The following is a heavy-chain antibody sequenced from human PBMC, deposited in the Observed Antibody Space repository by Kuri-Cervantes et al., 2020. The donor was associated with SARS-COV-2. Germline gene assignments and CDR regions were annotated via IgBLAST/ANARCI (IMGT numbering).Heavy chain of an antibody. CDR2: ISDDGRKK. V-gene: IGHV3-30*04. D-gene: IGHD2-21*01. J-gene: IGHJ6*02. CDR1: GFTFNNHA. Sequence: GSSLKISCAASGFTFNNHAMYWVRQAPGKGLEWVAVISDDGRKKYYRDSVKGRFTISRDTSKNTVYLQMNSLRPDDTGVYFCARVLVRAFYYFYAVDVWGQGTTVTVSS. CDR3: ARVLVRAFYYFYAVDV.